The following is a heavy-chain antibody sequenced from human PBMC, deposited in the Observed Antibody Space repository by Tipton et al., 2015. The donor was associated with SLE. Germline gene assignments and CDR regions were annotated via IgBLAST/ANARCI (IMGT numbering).Heavy chain of an antibody. CDR3: AGGFLYDGFQV. CDR2: TYYRYKWYS. D-gene: IGHD2-2*02. V-gene: IGHV6-1*01. Sequence: GLVKPSQTLSLTCAISGDSVSTNSAAWTWIRQSPSRGLEWLGRTYYRYKWYSDYAVSVKSRIIINPDTSKNQFSLQLTSVTPEDTAVYYCAGGFLYDGFQVWGQGTLVTVSS. CDR1: GDSVSTNSAA. J-gene: IGHJ1*01.